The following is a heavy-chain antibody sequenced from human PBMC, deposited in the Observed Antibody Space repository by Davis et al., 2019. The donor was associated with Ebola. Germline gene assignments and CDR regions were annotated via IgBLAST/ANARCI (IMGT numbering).Heavy chain of an antibody. V-gene: IGHV3-48*02. D-gene: IGHD6-13*01. J-gene: IGHJ6*02. CDR1: GFTFSSYS. CDR3: ARILKTYSSSSGYGMDV. CDR2: ISSSSSTI. Sequence: PGGSLRLSCAASGFTFSSYSMNWVRQAPGKGLEWVSYISSSSSTIYYADSVKGRFTISRDNAKNSLYLQMNSLRDEDTAVYYCARILKTYSSSSGYGMDVWGQGTTVTVSS.